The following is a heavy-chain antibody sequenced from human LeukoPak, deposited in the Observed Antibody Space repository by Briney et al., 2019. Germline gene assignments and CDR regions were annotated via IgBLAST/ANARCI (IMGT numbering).Heavy chain of an antibody. D-gene: IGHD6-19*01. CDR1: GGSISSGGYY. V-gene: IGHV4-31*03. CDR2: IYYSGST. CDR3: ARGEAVAGHYYYYYMDV. Sequence: SETLSLTCTVSGGSISSGGYYWSWIRQHPGKGLEWIGYIYYSGSTYYNPSLKSRVTISVDTSKNQFSLKLSSVTAADTAVYYCARGEAVAGHYYYYYMDVWGKGTTVTVSS. J-gene: IGHJ6*03.